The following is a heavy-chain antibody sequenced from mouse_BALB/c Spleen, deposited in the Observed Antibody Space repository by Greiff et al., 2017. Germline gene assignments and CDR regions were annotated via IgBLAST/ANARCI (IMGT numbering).Heavy chain of an antibody. J-gene: IGHJ4*01. CDR2: IRNKANGYTT. Sequence: EVQLVQSGGGLVQPGGSLRLSCETSGYTFTDYYMSWVRQPPGKALEWLGFIRNKANGYTTEYKASVKGRFTISSDNSQSILYLKMNTHRAEDSATYYCARDNYAMDYWGQGTSVTVSS. CDR1: GYTFTDYY. CDR3: ARDNYAMDY. V-gene: IGHV7-3*02.